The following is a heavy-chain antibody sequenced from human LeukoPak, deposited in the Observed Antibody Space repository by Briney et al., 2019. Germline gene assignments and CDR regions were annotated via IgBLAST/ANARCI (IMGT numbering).Heavy chain of an antibody. CDR2: INPNSGGT. CDR1: GYTFTSYG. V-gene: IGHV1-2*06. CDR3: AMAGRVSGAFDI. Sequence: ASVKVSCKASGYTFTSYGISWVRQAPGQGLEWMGRINPNSGGTNYAQKFQGRVTMTRDTSISTAYMELSRLRSDDTAVYYCAMAGRVSGAFDIWGQGTMVTVSS. J-gene: IGHJ3*02. D-gene: IGHD3-10*01.